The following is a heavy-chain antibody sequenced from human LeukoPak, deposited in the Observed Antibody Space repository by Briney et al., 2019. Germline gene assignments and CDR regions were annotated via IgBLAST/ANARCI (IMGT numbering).Heavy chain of an antibody. J-gene: IGHJ3*02. CDR1: GYTFTSYG. CDR3: AREVYRSSGPLNAFDI. V-gene: IGHV1-18*01. CDR2: ISAYNANT. Sequence: GASVKVSCKASGYTFTSYGISWVRQAPGQGLEWMGWISAYNANTKYAQKLQGRVTMTTNTFTSTAYMELRSLRSDDTAVYYCAREVYRSSGPLNAFDIWGQGTMVTVSS. D-gene: IGHD6-6*01.